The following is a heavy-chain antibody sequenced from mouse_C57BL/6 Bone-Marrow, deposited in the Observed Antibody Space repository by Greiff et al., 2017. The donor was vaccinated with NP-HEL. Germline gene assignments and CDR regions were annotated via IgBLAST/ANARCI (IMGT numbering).Heavy chain of an antibody. CDR2: IDPSDSYT. J-gene: IGHJ2*01. CDR1: GYTFTSYW. Sequence: QVQLQQPGAELVRPGTSVKLSCKASGYTFTSYWMHWVKQRPGQGLEWIGVIDPSDSYTNYNQKFKGKATLTVDKSSSTAYMQLSSLTSADSAVYYCARGNGFDYWGQGTTLTVAS. CDR3: ARGNGFDY. V-gene: IGHV1-59*01.